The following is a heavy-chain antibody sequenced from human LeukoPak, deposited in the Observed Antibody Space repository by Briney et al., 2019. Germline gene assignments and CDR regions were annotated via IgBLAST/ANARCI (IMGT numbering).Heavy chain of an antibody. CDR3: ARDPTVTTYYFQH. CDR2: ISYDGSNK. Sequence: PGGSLRLSCAASGFTFSSYGMHWVRQAPGKGLEWVAVISYDGSNKYYADSVKGRFTISRDNSKNTLYLQMNSLRAEDTAVYYCARDPTVTTYYFQHWGQGTLVTVSS. V-gene: IGHV3-30*03. J-gene: IGHJ1*01. CDR1: GFTFSSYG. D-gene: IGHD4-17*01.